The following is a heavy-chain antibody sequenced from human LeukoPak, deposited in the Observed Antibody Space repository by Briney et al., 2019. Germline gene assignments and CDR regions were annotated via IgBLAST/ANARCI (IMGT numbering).Heavy chain of an antibody. Sequence: GGCLRLSCAASGFTFSSYSMHWVRQAPGKGLVWVSRIKTDGTTTTYADSVKGRFTISRDNARNTLYLQMSRLRVEDTAVYYCARDNEWLLYDYWGQGTLVTVSS. D-gene: IGHD3-3*01. CDR2: IKTDGTTT. CDR1: GFTFSSYS. J-gene: IGHJ4*02. V-gene: IGHV3-74*03. CDR3: ARDNEWLLYDY.